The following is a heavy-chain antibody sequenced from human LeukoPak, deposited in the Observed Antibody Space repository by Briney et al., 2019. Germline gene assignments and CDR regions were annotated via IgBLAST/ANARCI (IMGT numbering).Heavy chain of an antibody. D-gene: IGHD5-18*01. V-gene: IGHV4-4*07. J-gene: IGHJ4*02. Sequence: SETLSLTCTVSGGSISIYYWSWIRQPAGKGLEWIGRIYTSGSTNYNPSLKSRVTISVDKSKNQFSLKLSSVTAADTAVYYCARDQGQLPNFDYWGQGTLVTVSS. CDR3: ARDQGQLPNFDY. CDR1: GGSISIYY. CDR2: IYTSGST.